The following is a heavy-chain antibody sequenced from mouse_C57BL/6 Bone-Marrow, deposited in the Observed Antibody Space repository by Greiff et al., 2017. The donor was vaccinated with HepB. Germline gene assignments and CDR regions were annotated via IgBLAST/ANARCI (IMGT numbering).Heavy chain of an antibody. CDR2: ISYDGSN. J-gene: IGHJ2*01. Sequence: EVQLQESGPGLVKPSQSLSLTCSVTGYSITSGYYWNWIRQFPGNKLEWMGYISYDGSNNYNPSLKNRISITRDTSKNQFLLKWNSVTTEDTATYYCAREEGLTGTDFDYWGQGTTLTVSS. CDR1: GYSITSGYY. D-gene: IGHD4-1*01. V-gene: IGHV3-6*01. CDR3: AREEGLTGTDFDY.